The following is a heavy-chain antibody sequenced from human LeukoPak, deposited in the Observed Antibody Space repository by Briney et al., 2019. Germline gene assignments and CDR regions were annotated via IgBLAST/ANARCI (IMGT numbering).Heavy chain of an antibody. CDR3: ARSGYYPDYYGMDV. CDR2: IKQDGSEK. V-gene: IGHV3-7*01. D-gene: IGHD3-22*01. CDR1: GFTFSSYW. Sequence: PGGSLRRSCAASGFTFSSYWMSWVRQAPGKGLEWVANIKQDGSEKYYVDSVKGRFTISRDNAKNSLYLQMNSLRAEDTAVYYCARSGYYPDYYGMDVWGQGTTVTVSS. J-gene: IGHJ6*02.